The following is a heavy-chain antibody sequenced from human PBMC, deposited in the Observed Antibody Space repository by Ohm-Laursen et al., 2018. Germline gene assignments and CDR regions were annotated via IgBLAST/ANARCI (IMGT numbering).Heavy chain of an antibody. V-gene: IGHV3-74*01. Sequence: SLRLSCAASGFTFSSYWMHWVRQAPGKGLVWISRTNRDDSSTNYADSVKGRFTISRDNAKSTLYLQMSTLRAEDTAVYYCARAGSNWKIDYWGQGTLVTVSS. CDR1: GFTFSSYW. CDR2: TNRDDSST. CDR3: ARAGSNWKIDY. D-gene: IGHD1-1*01. J-gene: IGHJ4*02.